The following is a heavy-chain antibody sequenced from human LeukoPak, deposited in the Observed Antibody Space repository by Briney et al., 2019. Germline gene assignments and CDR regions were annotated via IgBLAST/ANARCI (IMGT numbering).Heavy chain of an antibody. CDR2: ISSSSSYI. Sequence: NSGGSLRLSCAASGFTFSSYSMNWVRQAPGKGLEWVSSISSSSSYIYYADSVKGRFTISRDNAKNSLYLQMNSLRAEDTAVYYCARDGTTVTTYFDYWGQGTLVTVSS. D-gene: IGHD4-17*01. CDR1: GFTFSSYS. CDR3: ARDGTTVTTYFDY. J-gene: IGHJ4*02. V-gene: IGHV3-21*01.